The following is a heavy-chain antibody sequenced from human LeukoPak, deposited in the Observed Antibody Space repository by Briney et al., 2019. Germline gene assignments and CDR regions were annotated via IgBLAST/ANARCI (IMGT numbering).Heavy chain of an antibody. D-gene: IGHD5-24*01. V-gene: IGHV3-74*01. CDR2: INSDGSTT. CDR3: AKMAVTYYYMDV. J-gene: IGHJ6*03. Sequence: PGGSLRLSCAASGFTFRSHWMHWVRQAPGKGLVWVSRINSDGSTTNYADSVKGRFTISRDNAKNTLYLQMNSLRAEDTAVYYCAKMAVTYYYMDVWGKGTTVTVSS. CDR1: GFTFRSHW.